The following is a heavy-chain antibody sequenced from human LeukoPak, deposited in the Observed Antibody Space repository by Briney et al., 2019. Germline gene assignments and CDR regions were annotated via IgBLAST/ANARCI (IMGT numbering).Heavy chain of an antibody. Sequence: SETLSLTCTVSGGSISSSSYYWGWIRQPPGKGLEWIGSIYYSGSTYYNPSLKSRVTISVDTSKNQFSLKPSSVTAADTAVYYCARVVITPYYYYYGMDVWGQGTTVTVSS. CDR1: GGSISSSSYY. J-gene: IGHJ6*02. V-gene: IGHV4-39*01. CDR3: ARVVITPYYYYYGMDV. CDR2: IYYSGST. D-gene: IGHD3-22*01.